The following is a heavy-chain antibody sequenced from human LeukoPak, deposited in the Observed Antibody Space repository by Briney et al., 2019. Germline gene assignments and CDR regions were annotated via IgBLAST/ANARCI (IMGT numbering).Heavy chain of an antibody. Sequence: GGSLRLSCVASGFTFSNYGMSWVRQAPGKGLEWVSGITGSGGSTYYADSVKGRFTISRDNPKNTLYLQMDTLRPEDTAVYYCAREGSSDWYPYWGQGTLVTVSS. CDR1: GFTFSNYG. D-gene: IGHD6-19*01. CDR3: AREGSSDWYPY. CDR2: ITGSGGST. J-gene: IGHJ4*02. V-gene: IGHV3-23*01.